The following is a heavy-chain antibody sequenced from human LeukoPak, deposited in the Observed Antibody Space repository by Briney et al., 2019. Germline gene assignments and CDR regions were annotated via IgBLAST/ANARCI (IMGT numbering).Heavy chain of an antibody. CDR3: ARAWFVAFDI. Sequence: GGSLRLSCAASGFTVSSNYMSWVRQAPGKGLKWVSVIYSGGSTYYADSVKGRFIISRDNSKNTLYLQMNSLRAEDTAVYYCARAWFVAFDIWGQGTMVTVSS. D-gene: IGHD3-9*01. J-gene: IGHJ3*02. CDR1: GFTVSSNY. CDR2: IYSGGST. V-gene: IGHV3-66*01.